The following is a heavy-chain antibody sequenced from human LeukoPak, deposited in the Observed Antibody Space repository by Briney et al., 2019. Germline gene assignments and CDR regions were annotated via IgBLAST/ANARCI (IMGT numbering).Heavy chain of an antibody. V-gene: IGHV1-2*02. D-gene: IGHD6-13*01. Sequence: ASVKVSCKASGYTFTGYYVHWVRQAPGQGLEWMGWINPNSGGTNYAQKFQGRVTMTRDTSISTASMELSRLRSDDTAVYYCARALPGIAAVGFDYWGQGTLVTVSS. CDR2: INPNSGGT. J-gene: IGHJ4*02. CDR3: ARALPGIAAVGFDY. CDR1: GYTFTGYY.